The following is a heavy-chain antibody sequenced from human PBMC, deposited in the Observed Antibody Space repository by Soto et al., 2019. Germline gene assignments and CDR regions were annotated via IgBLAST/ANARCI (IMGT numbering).Heavy chain of an antibody. D-gene: IGHD3-10*01. J-gene: IGHJ4*02. V-gene: IGHV4-30-4*01. CDR1: GGSISSGDYY. Sequence: SETLSLTCTVSGGSISSGDYYWSWIRQPPGKGLEWIGYIYYSGSTYYNPSLKSRVTISVDTSKNQFSLKLSSVTAADTAVYYCARGQKLLWFGEHLDYWGQGTLVNVSS. CDR2: IYYSGST. CDR3: ARGQKLLWFGEHLDY.